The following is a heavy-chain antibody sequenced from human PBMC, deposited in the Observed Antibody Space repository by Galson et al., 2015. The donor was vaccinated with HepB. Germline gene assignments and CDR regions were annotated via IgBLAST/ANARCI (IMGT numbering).Heavy chain of an antibody. CDR2: ITSSGGST. CDR3: AKDLSIFGAYNWFDP. D-gene: IGHD3-3*01. CDR1: GFTFSSYA. Sequence: SLRLSCAASGFTFSSYAMTWVRQAPGKGLEWVSAITSSGGSTYYADSVKGRFTISRDNSKNTLYLQMNSLRAEDTAVYYCAKDLSIFGAYNWFDPWGQGTLVTVSS. V-gene: IGHV3-23*01. J-gene: IGHJ5*02.